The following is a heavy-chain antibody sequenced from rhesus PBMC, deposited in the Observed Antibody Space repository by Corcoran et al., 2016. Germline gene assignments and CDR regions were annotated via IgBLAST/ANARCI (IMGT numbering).Heavy chain of an antibody. D-gene: IGHD1-1-1*01. J-gene: IGHJ3*01. V-gene: IGHV4S12*01. CDR1: GGLLSSRNWR. CDR2: IYRNSEST. Sequence: QVQLQESGPGLVKPSETLPPTGAVPGGLLSSRNWRSRIRQPPGKGLEWIGGIYRNSESTNYNPSLKRRVTISKDTSKNQFSLKLSSVTAADTAVYYCARRYRHAFDFWGQGLRVTVSS. CDR3: ARRYRHAFDF.